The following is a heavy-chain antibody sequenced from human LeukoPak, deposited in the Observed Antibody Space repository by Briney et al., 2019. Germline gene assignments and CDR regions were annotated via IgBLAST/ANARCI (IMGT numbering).Heavy chain of an antibody. D-gene: IGHD3-3*01. CDR1: GYTFTRDG. V-gene: IGHV1-18*01. Sequence: ASVTVSCKVSGYTFTRDGVTWVRQAPGQGLEWMGWISAYNARTNYSQKFQGRVTMTTDTSTSTAYMELSSLRSDDTAVYYCARVSERFLEWLLGNYYYMDVWGKGTTVTVSS. J-gene: IGHJ6*03. CDR2: ISAYNART. CDR3: ARVSERFLEWLLGNYYYMDV.